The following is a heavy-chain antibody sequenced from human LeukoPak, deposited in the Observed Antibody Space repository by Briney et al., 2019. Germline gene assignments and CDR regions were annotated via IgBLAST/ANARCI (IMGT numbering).Heavy chain of an antibody. CDR3: AREGGYYLNWFDP. J-gene: IGHJ5*02. CDR2: IIPIFGTA. Sequence: SVKVSCKASGGTFSSYAISWVRQAPGQGLEWMGGIIPIFGTANYAQKFQGRVTITADESTSTAYMELSSLRSEDTAVYYCAREGGYYLNWFDPWGQGTLVTVSS. CDR1: GGTFSSYA. V-gene: IGHV1-69*13. D-gene: IGHD3-22*01.